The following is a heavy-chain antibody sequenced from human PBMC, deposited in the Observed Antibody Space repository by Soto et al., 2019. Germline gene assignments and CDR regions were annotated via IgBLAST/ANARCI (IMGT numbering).Heavy chain of an antibody. J-gene: IGHJ6*02. CDR2: IYTSGST. CDR3: ARECRDGYNHRYYYGMDV. Sequence: SETLSVTCPVSGGSISSYYWSWIRQPAGKGLEWIGRIYTSGSTNYNPSLKSRVTMSVDTPKNQFSLKLSSVTAADTAVYYCARECRDGYNHRYYYGMDVWGQGTTVPVSS. CDR1: GGSISSYY. V-gene: IGHV4-4*07. D-gene: IGHD6-25*01.